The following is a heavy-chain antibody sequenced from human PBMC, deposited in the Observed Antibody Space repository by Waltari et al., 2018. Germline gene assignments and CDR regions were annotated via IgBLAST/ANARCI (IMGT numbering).Heavy chain of an antibody. Sequence: QIQLVQSGAEVKKDGASVKVSCKASGYTFTNYGISWVRQAPGQGLEWMGWISAEWMGGRRAYTSNTEYAQRFQGRVTMTIDTSTSTAYMEMRSLRSDDTAVYYCARDSRHSSAGTFDIWGQGTVVTVS. J-gene: IGHJ3*02. CDR2: ISAEWMGGRRAYTSNT. D-gene: IGHD6-25*01. CDR1: GYTFTNYG. V-gene: IGHV1-18*01. CDR3: ARDSRHSSAGTFDI.